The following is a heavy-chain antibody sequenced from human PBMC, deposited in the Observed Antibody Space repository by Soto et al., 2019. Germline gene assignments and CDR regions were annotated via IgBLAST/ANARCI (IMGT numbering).Heavy chain of an antibody. D-gene: IGHD3-16*02. CDR2: ISGSGGST. Sequence: GGSLRLSCAASGFTFSSYAMSWVRQAPGKGLEWVSAISGSGGSTYYADSVKGRFTISRDNSKNTLYLQMNSLRAEDTAVYYCAKDHPTYYDYVWGSYRQGYFDYWGQGTLVTVSS. V-gene: IGHV3-23*01. CDR3: AKDHPTYYDYVWGSYRQGYFDY. CDR1: GFTFSSYA. J-gene: IGHJ4*02.